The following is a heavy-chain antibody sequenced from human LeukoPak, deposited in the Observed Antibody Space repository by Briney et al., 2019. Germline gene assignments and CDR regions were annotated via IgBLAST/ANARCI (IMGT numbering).Heavy chain of an antibody. CDR3: ARPEADFWSGYFLY. Sequence: ASVKVSCKASGGTFSSYAISWVRQAPGQGLEWMGGIIPIFGTANYAQKFQGRVTITADESTSTAYMEPSSLRSEDTAVYYCARPEADFWSGYFLYWGQGTLVTVSS. J-gene: IGHJ4*02. CDR1: GGTFSSYA. V-gene: IGHV1-69*01. D-gene: IGHD3-3*01. CDR2: IIPIFGTA.